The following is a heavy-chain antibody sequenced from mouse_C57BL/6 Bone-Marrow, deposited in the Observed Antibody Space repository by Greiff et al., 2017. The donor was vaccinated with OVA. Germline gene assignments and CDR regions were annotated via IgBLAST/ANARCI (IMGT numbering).Heavy chain of an antibody. V-gene: IGHV1-54*01. CDR3: ARSGYYGSSYRFAY. Sequence: LVESGAELVRPGTSVKVSCKASGYAFTNYLIEWVKQRPGQGLEWIGVINPGSGGTKYNEKFKGKGTLTADKSSSTAYMQLSSLTSEDSAVYFRARSGYYGSSYRFAYWGQGTLVTVSA. CDR1: GYAFTNYL. CDR2: INPGSGGT. J-gene: IGHJ3*01. D-gene: IGHD1-1*01.